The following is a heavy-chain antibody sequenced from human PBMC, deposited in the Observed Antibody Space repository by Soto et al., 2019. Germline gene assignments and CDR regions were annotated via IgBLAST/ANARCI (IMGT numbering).Heavy chain of an antibody. V-gene: IGHV1-69*02. CDR2: IIPILGIA. CDR3: ARQTGIAAAVILAPFDY. D-gene: IGHD6-13*01. Sequence: QVQLVQSGAEVKKPGSSVKVSCKASGGTFSSYTISWVRQAPGQGLEWMGRIIPILGIANYAQKFQGRVTITADKSTSTAYMELSSLRSEDTAVYYCARQTGIAAAVILAPFDYWGQGTLVTVSS. J-gene: IGHJ4*02. CDR1: GGTFSSYT.